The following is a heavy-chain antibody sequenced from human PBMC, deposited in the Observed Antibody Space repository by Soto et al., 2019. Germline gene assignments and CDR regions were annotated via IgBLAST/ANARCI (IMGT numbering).Heavy chain of an antibody. Sequence: SETLSLTCTVSGGSISSYYWSWIRQPAGKGLEWIGRIYTSGSTNYNPSLKSRVTMSVDTPKNQFSLKLDSVTAADTAMYYCASEGAGRAPINIWGPGTMVTVSS. V-gene: IGHV4-4*07. CDR3: ASEGAGRAPINI. CDR1: GGSISSYY. CDR2: IYTSGST. J-gene: IGHJ3*02. D-gene: IGHD2-21*01.